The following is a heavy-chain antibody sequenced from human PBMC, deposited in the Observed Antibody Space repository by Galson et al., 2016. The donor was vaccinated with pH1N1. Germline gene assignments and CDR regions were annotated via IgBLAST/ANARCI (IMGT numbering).Heavy chain of an antibody. CDR1: GYTFTKCW. Sequence: QSGAEVKKPGESLKISCKGSGYTFTKCWIAWVRQMPGKGLEWMGSIYPGDSETRYSPSFQGQVTISADRSISTAYLQLTSLKASDTAMYYCARRETTVCTDYWGQGTLVIVSS. V-gene: IGHV5-51*03. D-gene: IGHD4-11*01. J-gene: IGHJ4*02. CDR3: ARRETTVCTDY. CDR2: IYPGDSET.